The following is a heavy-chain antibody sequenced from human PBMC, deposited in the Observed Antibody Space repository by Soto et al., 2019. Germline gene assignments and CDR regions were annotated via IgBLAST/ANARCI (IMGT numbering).Heavy chain of an antibody. CDR3: ARARGSGWYGWFDP. Sequence: PSETLSLTCTVSNGSVSSGTYSWSWVRQPPGKGLEWIGYIYYSGTTYYTPSLKSRLTMSMDRANDHFSLNLTSVTAADTAVYYCARARGSGWYGWFDPWGQGTLVTVSS. V-gene: IGHV4-30-2*01. CDR2: IYYSGTT. J-gene: IGHJ5*02. D-gene: IGHD6-19*01. CDR1: NGSVSSGTYS.